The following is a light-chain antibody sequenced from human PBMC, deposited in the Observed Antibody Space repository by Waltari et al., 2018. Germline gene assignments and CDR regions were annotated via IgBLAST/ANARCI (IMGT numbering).Light chain of an antibody. CDR1: SSDVGAYKY. CDR2: DVT. J-gene: IGLJ2*01. CDR3: SSYTSSSTPVV. V-gene: IGLV2-14*03. Sequence: QSALTQPASVSGSPGQSITISCTGTSSDVGAYKYVSWYQQLPDKAPKLMIYDVTHRPSGVSTRFSGSKSGNTASLTISGLQAEDEADYYCSSYTSSSTPVVFGGGTKLTVL.